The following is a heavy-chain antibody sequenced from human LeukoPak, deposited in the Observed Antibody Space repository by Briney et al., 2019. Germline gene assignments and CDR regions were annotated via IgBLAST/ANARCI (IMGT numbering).Heavy chain of an antibody. CDR1: GGSISSGGYS. Sequence: PSQTLSLTCAVSGGSISSGGYSWSWIRQPPGKGLEWIGYIYHSGSTYYNPSLKSRVTISVDRSKNQFSLKLSSVTAADTAVYYCAREYYYDSSGLPFDYWGQGTLVTVSS. V-gene: IGHV4-30-2*01. D-gene: IGHD3-22*01. CDR2: IYHSGST. J-gene: IGHJ4*02. CDR3: AREYYYDSSGLPFDY.